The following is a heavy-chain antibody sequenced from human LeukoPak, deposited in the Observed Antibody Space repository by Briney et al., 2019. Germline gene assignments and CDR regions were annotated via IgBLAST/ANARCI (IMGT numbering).Heavy chain of an antibody. J-gene: IGHJ4*01. CDR2: IYYSGDN. D-gene: IGHD5-24*01. Sequence: SETLSLTCSVSGGSISTSSYYWGWIRQPPGKGLEWIGAIYYSGDNFYDPSLKSRVTISVDTSKNQFFLKMISVTAADTSVYYCASLDAYNKFFEDWGQGTLVTVSS. CDR1: GGSISTSSYY. V-gene: IGHV4-39*07. CDR3: ASLDAYNKFFED.